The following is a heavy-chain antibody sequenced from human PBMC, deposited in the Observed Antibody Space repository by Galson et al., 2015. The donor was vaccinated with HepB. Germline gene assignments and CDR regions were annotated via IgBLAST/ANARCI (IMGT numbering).Heavy chain of an antibody. J-gene: IGHJ6*02. CDR3: ARAPAGFCSSTSCSVYYYYYYGMDV. CDR1: GGTFSSYA. D-gene: IGHD2-2*01. V-gene: IGHV1-69*13. CDR2: IIPIFGTA. Sequence: SVKVSCKASGGTFSSYAISWVRQAPGQGLEWMGGIIPIFGTANYAQKFQGRVTITADESTSTAYMELSSLRSEDTAVYYCARAPAGFCSSTSCSVYYYYYYGMDVWGQGTTVTVSS.